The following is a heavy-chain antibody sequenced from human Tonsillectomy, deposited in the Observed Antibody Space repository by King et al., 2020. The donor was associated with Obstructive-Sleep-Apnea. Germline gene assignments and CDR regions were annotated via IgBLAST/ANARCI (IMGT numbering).Heavy chain of an antibody. CDR1: GGSISSGDYY. V-gene: IGHV4-30-4*01. Sequence: QLQESGPGLVKPSQTLSLTCTVSGGSISSGDYYWSWIRQPPGKGLEWIGYIYYSGRTYYNPSLKSRLTISLDTSKNQFSLKLSSVTAADTAMYYCARDSIYCSGGGCYSGWFDPWGQGTLVTVSS. J-gene: IGHJ5*02. CDR3: ARDSIYCSGGGCYSGWFDP. CDR2: IYYSGRT. D-gene: IGHD2-15*01.